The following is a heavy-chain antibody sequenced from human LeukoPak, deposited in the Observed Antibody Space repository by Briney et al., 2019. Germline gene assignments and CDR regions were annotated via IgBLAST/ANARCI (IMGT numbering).Heavy chain of an antibody. V-gene: IGHV5-51*01. D-gene: IGHD3-10*01. Sequence: GESLKISCKGSGFNFIDYWIGWVRQMPGKGLEWMGIIYPGDSDTRYSPSFQGQVTISADRSINTAYLQWSSLRAPDTAMYYCAREYYGSGDFWGQGTLVTVSS. CDR1: GFNFIDYW. CDR2: IYPGDSDT. CDR3: AREYYGSGDF. J-gene: IGHJ4*02.